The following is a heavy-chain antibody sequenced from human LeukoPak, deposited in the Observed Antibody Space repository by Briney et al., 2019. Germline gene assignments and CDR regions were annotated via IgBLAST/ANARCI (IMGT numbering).Heavy chain of an antibody. CDR3: ARRVVGGTDYFDY. V-gene: IGHV3-7*01. D-gene: IGHD1-26*01. J-gene: IGHJ4*02. CDR1: GFASCTYW. CDR2: IKIDGTEK. Sequence: GGSLRLSCAPSGFASCTYWMTWVRQAPGKGLEWVANIKIDGTEKRYADSVKGRFTISRDIAKNSLYLQISSLRAEDTAVYYCARRVVGGTDYFDYWGQGTLVTVSS.